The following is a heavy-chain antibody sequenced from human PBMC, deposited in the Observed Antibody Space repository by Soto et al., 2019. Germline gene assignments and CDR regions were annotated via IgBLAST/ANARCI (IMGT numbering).Heavy chain of an antibody. CDR2: FDPEDGET. CDR1: GYTLTELS. D-gene: IGHD3-9*01. V-gene: IGHV1-24*01. CDR3: ATYIDWLSLYYFDY. J-gene: IGHJ4*02. Sequence: ASVKVSCKVSGYTLTELSMHWVRQAPGKGLEWMGGFDPEDGETIYAQKFQGRVTMTEDTSTDTAYMELSSLRSEDTAVYYCATYIDWLSLYYFDYWGQGTLVTVSS.